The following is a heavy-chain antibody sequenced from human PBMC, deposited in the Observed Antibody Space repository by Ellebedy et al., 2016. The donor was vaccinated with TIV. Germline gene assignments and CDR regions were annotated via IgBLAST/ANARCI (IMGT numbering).Heavy chain of an antibody. CDR2: VYYSGGST. CDR3: ARLLLGYYDSTGYFPYYSDF. J-gene: IGHJ4*02. D-gene: IGHD3-22*01. Sequence: MPSETLSLTCAVSGASISSSSYFWGWIRQPPGKGLESIGSVYYSGGSTYYNPSLKSRVTISVDTSKNQFSLNLNSVTAADTAVNYCARLLLGYYDSTGYFPYYSDFWGQGVLVTVSS. CDR1: GASISSSSYF. V-gene: IGHV4-39*01.